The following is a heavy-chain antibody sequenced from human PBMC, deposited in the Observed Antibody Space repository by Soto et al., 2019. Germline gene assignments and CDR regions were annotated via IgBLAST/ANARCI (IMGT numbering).Heavy chain of an antibody. D-gene: IGHD3-9*01. V-gene: IGHV3-23*01. CDR2: ISASGGSA. CDR1: GFTFDTYA. Sequence: EVQLLESGGGLVQPGGSLRLSCAASGFTFDTYAMAWVRQTPGKGLEWVSAISASGGSALYSDSVNDRFTVSRDKSKNTNDLQTKSLRAGDTAAYYWAKVTAPYSGILPGFCPCCFDFWGQGILVTVSS. CDR3: AKVTAPYSGILPGFCPCCFDF. J-gene: IGHJ4*02.